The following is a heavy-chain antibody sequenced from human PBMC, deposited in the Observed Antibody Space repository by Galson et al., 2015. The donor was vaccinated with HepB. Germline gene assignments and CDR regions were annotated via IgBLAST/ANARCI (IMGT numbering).Heavy chain of an antibody. D-gene: IGHD3-3*01. CDR1: GFTFSTYS. J-gene: IGHJ4*02. V-gene: IGHV3-21*01. Sequence: SLRLSCAAYGFTFSTYSMTWVRQAPGMGLEWVSSINSVSSHIYCADSVRGRFTISRDNAKNSLSLQMNSLRVEDTAVYYCVRARREVLRFFDSDHWGQGTLVTVSS. CDR2: INSVSSHI. CDR3: VRARREVLRFFDSDH.